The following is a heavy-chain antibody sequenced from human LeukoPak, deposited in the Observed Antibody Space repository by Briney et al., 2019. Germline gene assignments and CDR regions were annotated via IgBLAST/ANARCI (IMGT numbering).Heavy chain of an antibody. V-gene: IGHV4-59*08. J-gene: IGHJ6*02. CDR2: IYYSGST. CDR3: ARHGHGHYYYGMDV. Sequence: SENLSLNCTVSGVSICGYYWSWLPPAPGKGWEWSGYIYYSGSTNYHPSIKNRVTISVDTSKNQFSLKLSSVTAADTAVYYCARHGHGHYYYGMDVWGQGTTVTVSS. CDR1: GVSICGYY.